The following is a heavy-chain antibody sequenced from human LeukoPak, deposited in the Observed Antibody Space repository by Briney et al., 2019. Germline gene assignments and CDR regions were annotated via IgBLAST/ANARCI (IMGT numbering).Heavy chain of an antibody. V-gene: IGHV4-34*01. CDR2: INHSGST. CDR3: ARGRVLDP. J-gene: IGHJ5*02. CDR1: GGSFSGYY. Sequence: SETLSLTCAVYGGSFSGYYWSWIRQPPGKGLEWTGEINHSGSTNYNPSLKSRVTISVDTSKNQFSLKLSSVTAADTAVYYCARGRVLDPWGQGTLVTVSS.